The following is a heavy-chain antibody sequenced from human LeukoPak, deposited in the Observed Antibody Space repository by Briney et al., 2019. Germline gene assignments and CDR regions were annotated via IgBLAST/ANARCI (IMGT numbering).Heavy chain of an antibody. D-gene: IGHD2-15*01. CDR1: GFTLCSYS. Sequence: PGGSLRLSCAASGFTLCSYSMNWVRQAPGRGLECVSSISSSSSYIYYADSVKGRFTISRDNAKNSLYLQMNSLRAEDTAVYYCASSGSGYCSGGSCSIDYWGQGTLVTVSS. J-gene: IGHJ4*02. CDR3: ASSGSGYCSGGSCSIDY. CDR2: ISSSSSYI. V-gene: IGHV3-21*01.